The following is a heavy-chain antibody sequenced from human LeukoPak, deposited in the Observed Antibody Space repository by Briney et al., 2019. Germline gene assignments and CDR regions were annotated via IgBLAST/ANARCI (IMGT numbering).Heavy chain of an antibody. CDR2: IYYSGST. CDR3: AREGEVPFFMDY. Sequence: SETLSLTCAVSGGSISSYYWSWIRQPPGKGLEWIGDIYYSGSTNYNPSPKSRVTISVDTSKTQFSLNLSSVTAADTAVYSCAREGEVPFFMDYWGQGTLVTVSS. V-gene: IGHV4-59*01. CDR1: GGSISSYY. D-gene: IGHD2-21*01. J-gene: IGHJ4*02.